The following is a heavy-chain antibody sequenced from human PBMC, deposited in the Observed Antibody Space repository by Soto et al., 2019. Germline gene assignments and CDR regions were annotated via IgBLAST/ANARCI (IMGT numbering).Heavy chain of an antibody. CDR1: GYDFTTYG. Sequence: VASVKVSCKGSGYDFTTYGITWVRQAPGQGLEWMAWISAHNGNTDYAQKLQGRVTVTRDTSTSTAYMGLRSLRADETGVDDCARGMYGGYWRQGAMVTVSS. D-gene: IGHD3-10*02. J-gene: IGHJ4*02. CDR2: ISAHNGNT. CDR3: ARGMYGGY. V-gene: IGHV1-18*01.